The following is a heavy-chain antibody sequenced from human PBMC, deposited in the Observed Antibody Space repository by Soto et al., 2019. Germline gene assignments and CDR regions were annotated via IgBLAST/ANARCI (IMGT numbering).Heavy chain of an antibody. CDR1: GFSLSNARMG. CDR3: ARIGGYDFWSGYYTKDDAFDI. J-gene: IGHJ3*02. D-gene: IGHD3-3*01. Sequence: QVTLKESGPVLVNPTEPLTLTCTVSGFSLSNARMGVSWIRQPPGKALEWLAHIFSNDEKSYSTSLKSRLTISKDTSKSQVVLTMTNMDPVDTATYYCARIGGYDFWSGYYTKDDAFDIWGQGTMVTVSS. CDR2: IFSNDEK. V-gene: IGHV2-26*01.